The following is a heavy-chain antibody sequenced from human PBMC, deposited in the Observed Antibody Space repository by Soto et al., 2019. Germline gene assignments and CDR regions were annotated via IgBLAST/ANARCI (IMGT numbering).Heavy chain of an antibody. CDR1: GFTFSSYA. D-gene: IGHD1-26*01. J-gene: IGHJ1*01. V-gene: IGHV3-23*01. CDR2: ISGSGGST. CDR3: AVKWELLFQH. Sequence: GGSLRLSCAASGFTFSSYAMSWVRQAPGKGLEWVSAISGSGGSTYYADSVKGRFTISRDNSKNTLYLQMNSLRAGDAAVYYCAVKWELLFQHWGQGTLVTVSS.